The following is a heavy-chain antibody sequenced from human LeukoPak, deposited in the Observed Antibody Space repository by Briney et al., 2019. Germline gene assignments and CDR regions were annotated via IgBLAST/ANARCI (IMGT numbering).Heavy chain of an antibody. V-gene: IGHV5-10-1*01. J-gene: IGHJ4*02. CDR3: ARHPMGEHFDY. CDR2: IDPSDSYT. Sequence: GESLQISCKGSGSRFTSYWISCVRQMPGKGLEWMGRIDPSDSYTNYSPSFQGHVTISADKSISTAYLQWSSLKASDTAMYYCARHPMGEHFDYWGQGTLVTVSS. CDR1: GSRFTSYW.